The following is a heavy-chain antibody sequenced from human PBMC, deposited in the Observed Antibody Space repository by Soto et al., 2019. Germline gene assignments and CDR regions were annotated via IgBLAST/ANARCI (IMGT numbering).Heavy chain of an antibody. Sequence: QVQLQQSGAGLLKPSETLSLTCAVYGESFSGYIWTWIRQTPGKGLQWIGQINHSGSASYNPSLKSRGNRKEHTTNSHFSQELSSVTDAYTDVYYCARGLITGSHYSGGWYYFDSWGQGTQVTVSS. CDR3: ARGLITGSHYSGGWYYFDS. CDR1: GESFSGYI. J-gene: IGHJ4*02. D-gene: IGHD6-19*01. V-gene: IGHV4-34*01. CDR2: INHSGSA.